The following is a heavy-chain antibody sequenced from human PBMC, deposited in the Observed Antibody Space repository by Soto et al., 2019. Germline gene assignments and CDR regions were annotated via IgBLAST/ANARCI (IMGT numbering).Heavy chain of an antibody. J-gene: IGHJ4*02. V-gene: IGHV3-23*01. D-gene: IGHD2-8*01. Sequence: GGSLRLSCAASGFTFSSHAMGWLHQAPGTGPEWVAFADGSGGDTSYADSVKGRFTISRDNSENSLYLHMNSLTAEDTGRYFCAKEIFSAAYAAPSAFYWWGQGSPVPVSS. CDR1: GFTFSSHA. CDR3: AKEIFSAAYAAPSAFYW. CDR2: ADGSGGDT.